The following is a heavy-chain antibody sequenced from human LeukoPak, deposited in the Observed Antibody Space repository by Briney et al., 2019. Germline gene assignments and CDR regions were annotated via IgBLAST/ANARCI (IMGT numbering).Heavy chain of an antibody. CDR1: GYTFTGFY. D-gene: IGHD4-17*01. CDR3: ARDLARGDGDYVLYH. CDR2: ISAKNGGT. J-gene: IGHJ5*02. V-gene: IGHV1-2*02. Sequence: GASVNVSCKASGYTFTGFYIHWVRQAPGQGLEWMGWISAKNGGTNYAQKFEGRVTMTRDTSISTAYMDLSRLTSDDTAVYYCARDLARGDGDYVLYHWGQGTPVTVSS.